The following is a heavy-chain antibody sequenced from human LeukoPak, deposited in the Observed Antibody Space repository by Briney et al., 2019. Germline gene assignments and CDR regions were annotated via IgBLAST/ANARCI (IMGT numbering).Heavy chain of an antibody. D-gene: IGHD6-13*01. V-gene: IGHV3-23*01. CDR1: GFTFSSFG. CDR2: ISGSGTYT. CDR3: AEAREAAGDF. J-gene: IGHJ4*02. Sequence: PGGSLRLSCATSGFTFSSFGMSWVRQAPAKGLEWVSGISGSGTYTYYADSVRGRFTISRDNSKNTLYLQMNSLRAEDTAVYYCAEAREAAGDFWGQGTLVTVSS.